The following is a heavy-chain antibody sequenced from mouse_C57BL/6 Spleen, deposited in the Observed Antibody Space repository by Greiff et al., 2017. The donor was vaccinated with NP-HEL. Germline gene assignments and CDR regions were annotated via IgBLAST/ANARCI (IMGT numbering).Heavy chain of an antibody. J-gene: IGHJ1*03. CDR2: IYPRDGST. Sequence: VQLQQSGPELVKPGASVKLSCKASGYTFTSYDINWVKQRPGQGLEWIGWIYPRDGSTKYNEKFKGKATLTVDTSSSTAYMELHSLTSEDSAVYFCARGIYGNYEDGYFDVWGTGTTVTVSS. V-gene: IGHV1-85*01. CDR3: ARGIYGNYEDGYFDV. CDR1: GYTFTSYD. D-gene: IGHD2-1*01.